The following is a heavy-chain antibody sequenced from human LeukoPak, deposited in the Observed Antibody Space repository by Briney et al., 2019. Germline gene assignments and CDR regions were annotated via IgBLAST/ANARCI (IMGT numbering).Heavy chain of an antibody. CDR3: ARAGRGGDGYKAFDY. CDR1: GFTFSSYS. D-gene: IGHD5-24*01. V-gene: IGHV3-48*01. CDR2: ISSSSSTI. J-gene: IGHJ4*02. Sequence: GGSLRLSCAASGFTFSSYSMNWVRQAPGKGLEGVSYISSSSSTIYYADSVKGRFTISRDNAKNSLYLQMNSLRAEDTAVYYCARAGRGGDGYKAFDYWGQGTLVTVSS.